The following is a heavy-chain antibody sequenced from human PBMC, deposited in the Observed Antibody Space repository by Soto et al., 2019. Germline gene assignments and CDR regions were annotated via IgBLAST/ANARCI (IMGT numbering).Heavy chain of an antibody. CDR2: IIPIFGTA. J-gene: IGHJ3*02. V-gene: IGHV1-69*13. D-gene: IGHD6-19*01. Sequence: ASVKVSCKASGGTFSSYAISWVRQAPGQGLEWMGGIIPIFGTANYAQKFQGRVTITADESTSTAYMELSSLRSEDTAVYYCAEQWLDHDAFDIWGQGTMVTVS. CDR1: GGTFSSYA. CDR3: AEQWLDHDAFDI.